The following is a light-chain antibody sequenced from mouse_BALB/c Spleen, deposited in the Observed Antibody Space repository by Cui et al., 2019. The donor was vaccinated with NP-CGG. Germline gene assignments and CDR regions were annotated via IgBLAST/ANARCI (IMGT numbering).Light chain of an antibody. CDR1: TGAVTTSNY. J-gene: IGLJ1*01. CDR2: GTN. CDR3: ALWYSNHWV. V-gene: IGLV1*01. Sequence: HAVVTQKSALTTSPGETVTLTCRSSTGAVTTSNYANWVQEKPDHLFTGLIGGTNNRAPGVPARFSGSLIGDKAALTITGPQTEDEAIYFCALWYSNHWVFGGGTKLTVL.